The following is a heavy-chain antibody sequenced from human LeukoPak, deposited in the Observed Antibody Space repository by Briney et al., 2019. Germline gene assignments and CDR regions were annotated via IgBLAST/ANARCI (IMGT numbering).Heavy chain of an antibody. V-gene: IGHV4-34*01. D-gene: IGHD2-21*02. CDR3: ARRLCGGDCYSTFSY. CDR2: INHSGST. J-gene: IGHJ4*02. CDR1: GGSSSGYY. Sequence: SETLSLTCAVYGGSSSGYYWSWIRQPPGKGLEWIGEINHSGSTNYNPSLKSRVTISVDTSKNQFSLKLSSVTAADTAVYYCARRLCGGDCYSTFSYWGQGTLVTVSS.